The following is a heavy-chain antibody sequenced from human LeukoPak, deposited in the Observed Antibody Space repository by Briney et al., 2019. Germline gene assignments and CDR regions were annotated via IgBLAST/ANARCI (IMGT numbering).Heavy chain of an antibody. CDR2: IYYSGST. V-gene: IGHV4-31*03. CDR3: ARGDYYDSSGYLVS. D-gene: IGHD3-22*01. Sequence: SETLSLTCTASGGSISSGGYYWSWIRQHPGKGLEWIGYIYYSGSTYYNPSLKSRVTISVDTSKNQFSLKLSSVTAADTAVYYCARGDYYDSSGYLVSWGQGTLVTVSS. J-gene: IGHJ4*02. CDR1: GGSISSGGYY.